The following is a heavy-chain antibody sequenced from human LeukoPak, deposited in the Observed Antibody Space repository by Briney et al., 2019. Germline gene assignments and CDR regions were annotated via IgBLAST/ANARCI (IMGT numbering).Heavy chain of an antibody. Sequence: SETLSLTCAVSGGSISSSNWWSWVRQPPGKGLEWIGEIYHSGSTNYNPSLKSRVTISVDKSKSQFSLKLSSVTAADTAVYYCARAHAFGVFDYWGQGTLVTVSP. CDR3: ARAHAFGVFDY. J-gene: IGHJ4*02. CDR1: GGSISSSNW. D-gene: IGHD3-3*01. V-gene: IGHV4-4*02. CDR2: IYHSGST.